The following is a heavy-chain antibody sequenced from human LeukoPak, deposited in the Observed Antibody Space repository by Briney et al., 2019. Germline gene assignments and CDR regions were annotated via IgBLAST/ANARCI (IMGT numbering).Heavy chain of an antibody. V-gene: IGHV7-4-1*02. D-gene: IGHD6-25*01. J-gene: IGHJ4*02. CDR3: ARDGGIAASGRVDY. CDR1: GYTFTRFA. Sequence: ASVKVSCKASGYTFTRFAMDWVRQAPGQGLEWMGWINTNTGNPTYAQGFTGRFVFSLNTSVSTAYLQISGLKAEDTAVYYCARDGGIAASGRVDYWGQGTLVTVSS. CDR2: INTNTGNP.